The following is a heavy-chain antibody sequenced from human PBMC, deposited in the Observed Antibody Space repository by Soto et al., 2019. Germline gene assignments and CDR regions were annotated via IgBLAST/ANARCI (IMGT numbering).Heavy chain of an antibody. CDR1: GFTFSSYA. D-gene: IGHD3-22*01. Sequence: QPGGSLRLSCAASGFTFSSYAMSWVRQAPGKGLEWVSAISGSGGSTYYADSVKGRFTISRDNSKNTLYLQMNSLRAEDTAVYYCAKGPAHTMIVVVIPPWFDPWGQGTLVTVSS. J-gene: IGHJ5*02. CDR3: AKGPAHTMIVVVIPPWFDP. CDR2: ISGSGGST. V-gene: IGHV3-23*01.